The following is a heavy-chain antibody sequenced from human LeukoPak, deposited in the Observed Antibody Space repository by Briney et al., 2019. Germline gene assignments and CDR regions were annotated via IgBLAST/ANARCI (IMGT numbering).Heavy chain of an antibody. CDR1: GFTFSSYW. J-gene: IGHJ4*02. V-gene: IGHV3-7*01. CDR3: AREGSGYYYRKYYFDY. Sequence: GGSLRLSCAASGFTFSSYWLSWVRQAPGKGLEWVANIKQDGSEKYYADSVKGRFTISRDNAKNSLYLQMNSLRAEDTAVYYCAREGSGYYYRKYYFDYWGQGTLVTVSS. D-gene: IGHD3-22*01. CDR2: IKQDGSEK.